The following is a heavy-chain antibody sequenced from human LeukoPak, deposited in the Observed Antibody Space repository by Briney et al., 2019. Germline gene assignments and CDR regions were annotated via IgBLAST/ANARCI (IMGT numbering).Heavy chain of an antibody. V-gene: IGHV1-18*01. D-gene: IGHD4-17*01. CDR3: ARATTVTPLTPFDY. CDR1: GYTFTSYG. Sequence: ASVKVSCKASGYTFTSYGISWVRQAPGQGLECMGWISAYNANTNYAQKLQGRVTMTTDTSTSTAYMELRSLRSDDTAVYYCARATTVTPLTPFDYWGQGTLVTVSS. J-gene: IGHJ4*02. CDR2: ISAYNANT.